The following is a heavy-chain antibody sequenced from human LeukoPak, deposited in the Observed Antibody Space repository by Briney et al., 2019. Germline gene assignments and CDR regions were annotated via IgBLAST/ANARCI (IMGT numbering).Heavy chain of an antibody. D-gene: IGHD3/OR15-3a*01. V-gene: IGHV3-23*01. CDR1: GFTFNNYD. J-gene: IGHJ4*02. Sequence: GGSLRLSCAASGFTFNNYDRSWVRQAPGKGLEWVSDISASGGSTDYADSVKGRFTISRDNSKNTLHLQMNSLRAEDTAIYYCAKALSDFWPAQCEWGQGTLVTVSS. CDR3: AKALSDFWPAQCE. CDR2: ISASGGST.